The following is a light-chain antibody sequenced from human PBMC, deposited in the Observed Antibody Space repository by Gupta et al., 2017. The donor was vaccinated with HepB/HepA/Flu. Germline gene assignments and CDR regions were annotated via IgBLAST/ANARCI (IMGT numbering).Light chain of an antibody. J-gene: IGKJ1*01. CDR2: GAS. CDR3: QQDKNWPPGT. V-gene: IGKV3-15*01. Sequence: EIVMTQSPATLSVSPGERATLSCRASQSVSSNLAWYKQKPGQAPRLLIYGASTRDTGIPARFSGSGYGTEFTLTISSRQSEDFAVYYCQQDKNWPPGTFGQGTKVEIK. CDR1: QSVSSN.